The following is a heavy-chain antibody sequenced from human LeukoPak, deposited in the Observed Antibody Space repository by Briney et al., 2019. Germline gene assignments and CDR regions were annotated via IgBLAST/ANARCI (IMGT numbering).Heavy chain of an antibody. V-gene: IGHV3-72*01. CDR1: GFKFSDHY. CDR2: SRNKASSYTT. D-gene: IGHD1/OR15-1a*01. J-gene: IGHJ6*02. Sequence: GRSLRLSRAASGFKFSDHYIDWVRQPPGKGLEWVGRSRNKASSYTTEYAASVEGRFTITRHMYRSSLYPQRNSLRNEDTAVYYCGRIAINANNGMDVWGQGTTVTVSS. CDR3: GRIAINANNGMDV.